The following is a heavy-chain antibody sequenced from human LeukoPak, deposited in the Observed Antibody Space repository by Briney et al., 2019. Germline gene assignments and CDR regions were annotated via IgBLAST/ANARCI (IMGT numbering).Heavy chain of an antibody. D-gene: IGHD3-9*01. V-gene: IGHV3-23*01. Sequence: PGGSLRLSCAASGFTFSSYEMNWVRQAPGKGLEWVSAISGGGGSTYYADSVKGRFTISRDNSKNTLYLQMNSLRAEDTAVYYCAKVRLDDILTGYYPVAYFDYWGQGTLVTVSS. CDR3: AKVRLDDILTGYYPVAYFDY. CDR1: GFTFSSYE. CDR2: ISGGGGST. J-gene: IGHJ4*02.